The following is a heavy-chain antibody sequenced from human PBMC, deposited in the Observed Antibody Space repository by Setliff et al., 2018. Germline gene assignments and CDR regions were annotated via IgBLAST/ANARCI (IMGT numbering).Heavy chain of an antibody. CDR1: GDFISSGSYY. J-gene: IGHJ3*02. CDR2: VSSRGNT. V-gene: IGHV4-61*09. D-gene: IGHD2-2*03. Sequence: SETLSLTCSLSGDFISSGSYYWSWIRQTAGNGLEWIGHVSSRGNTNYNPSLKSRVTISIDTSSKHFSLILTSVTAADTAVYYFARDPGYPSGVAGGFDTWGQGTTVTVSS. CDR3: ARDPGYPSGVAGGFDT.